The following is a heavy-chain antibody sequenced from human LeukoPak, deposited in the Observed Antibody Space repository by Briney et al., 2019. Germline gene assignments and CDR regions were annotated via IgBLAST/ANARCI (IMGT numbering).Heavy chain of an antibody. CDR3: ARAVKWAKDFDY. Sequence: GGSLRLSCAASGFTFSSYAMSWVRQAPGKGLEWVSGINYSGGSTYYADPVKGRFTISRDNSKNTLYLQMNSLRAEDTAVYYCARAVKWAKDFDYWGQGTLVTVSS. J-gene: IGHJ4*02. D-gene: IGHD1-26*01. CDR1: GFTFSSYA. V-gene: IGHV3-23*01. CDR2: INYSGGST.